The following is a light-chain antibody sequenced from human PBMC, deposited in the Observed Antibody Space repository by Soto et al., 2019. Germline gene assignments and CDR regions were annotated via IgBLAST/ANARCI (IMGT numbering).Light chain of an antibody. CDR3: QVWDSSTVV. Sequence: SYELTQPLSVSVALGQTARITCGGNNIGSKNVHWYQQKPGQAPVLVINRDTNRPSGIPERFSGSNSGNTATLTISRAQAGDEADYCCQVWDSSTVVFGGGTKVTVL. V-gene: IGLV3-9*01. CDR1: NIGSKN. CDR2: RDT. J-gene: IGLJ2*01.